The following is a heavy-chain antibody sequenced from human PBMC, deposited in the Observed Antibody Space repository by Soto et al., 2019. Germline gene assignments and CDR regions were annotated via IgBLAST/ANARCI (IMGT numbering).Heavy chain of an antibody. Sequence: ASVKVSCKASGYTFTSYGMSWVRQAPGQGLEWMGWISAYNGNTNYAQKLQGRVTMTTDTSTSTAYMELRSLRSDDTAVYYCATSTGKYYDFWSGYSDYYYYYYGMDVWGQGTTVTVSS. D-gene: IGHD3-3*01. CDR1: GYTFTSYG. CDR3: ATSTGKYYDFWSGYSDYYYYYYGMDV. J-gene: IGHJ6*02. V-gene: IGHV1-18*04. CDR2: ISAYNGNT.